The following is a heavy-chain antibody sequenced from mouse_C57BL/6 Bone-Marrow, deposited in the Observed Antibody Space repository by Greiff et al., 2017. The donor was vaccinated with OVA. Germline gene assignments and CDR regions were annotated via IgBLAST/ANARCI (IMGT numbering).Heavy chain of an antibody. CDR1: GYTFTSYW. J-gene: IGHJ4*01. D-gene: IGHD1-1*01. CDR2: IDPNSGGT. CDR3: ARSTTVKAMDY. V-gene: IGHV1-72*01. Sequence: VKLQQSGAELVKPGASVKLSCKASGYTFTSYWMHWVKQRPGRGLAWIGRIDPNSGGTKYNEKFKSKATLTVDKPSSTAYMQLSSLTSEDAAVYYSARSTTVKAMDYWGQGTSVTVSS.